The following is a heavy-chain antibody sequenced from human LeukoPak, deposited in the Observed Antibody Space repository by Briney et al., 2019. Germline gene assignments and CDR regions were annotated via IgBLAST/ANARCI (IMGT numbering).Heavy chain of an antibody. D-gene: IGHD3-22*01. V-gene: IGHV1-18*01. Sequence: ASVKVSCKASGGTFSSYAISWVRQAPGQGLEWMGWISAYNGNTNYAQKLQGRVTMTTDTSTSTAYMELRSLRSDDTAVYYCARRGYYYDSSGYFDFDYWGQGTLVTVSS. CDR1: GGTFSSYA. CDR3: ARRGYYYDSSGYFDFDY. CDR2: ISAYNGNT. J-gene: IGHJ4*02.